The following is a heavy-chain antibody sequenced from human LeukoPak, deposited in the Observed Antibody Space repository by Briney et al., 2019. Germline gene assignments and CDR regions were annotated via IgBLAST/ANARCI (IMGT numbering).Heavy chain of an antibody. D-gene: IGHD3-3*01. CDR2: ISGSGGST. J-gene: IGHJ4*02. CDR3: AKAAAITIFGVVIVNFDY. V-gene: IGHV3-23*01. CDR1: AFTFSSYA. Sequence: PGGSLRLSCAASAFTFSSYAMSWVRQAPGKGLEWVSAISGSGGSTYYADSVKGRFTISRDNSKNTLYLQMNSLRAEDTAVYYCAKAAAITIFGVVIVNFDYWGQGTLVTVSS.